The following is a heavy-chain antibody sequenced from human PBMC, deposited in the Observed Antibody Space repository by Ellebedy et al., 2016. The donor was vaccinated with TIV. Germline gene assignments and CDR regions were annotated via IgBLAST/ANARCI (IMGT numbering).Heavy chain of an antibody. CDR1: GYTFTSYG. Sequence: ASVKVSXKASGYTFTSYGINWVRQAPGQGLEWMGWISGYNINTNYAQKFQGRVTMTTDTSTSTAYMELRSLRSDDTAVYYCARGYYYGSGDYWGQGTLVTVSS. CDR3: ARGYYYGSGDY. V-gene: IGHV1-18*01. J-gene: IGHJ4*02. CDR2: ISGYNINT. D-gene: IGHD3-10*01.